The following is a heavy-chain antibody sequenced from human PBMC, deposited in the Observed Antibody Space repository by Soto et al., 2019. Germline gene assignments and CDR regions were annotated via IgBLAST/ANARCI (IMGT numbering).Heavy chain of an antibody. D-gene: IGHD3-22*01. CDR2: ISSSSSYI. CDR1: GFTFSSYS. J-gene: IGHJ4*02. V-gene: IGHV3-21*01. CDR3: ASEEDYDSSGPDY. Sequence: GGSLRLSCAASGFTFSSYSMNWVRQAPGKGLEWVSSISSSSSYIYCADSVKGRFTISRDNAKNSLYLQMNSLRAEDTAVYYCASEEDYDSSGPDYWGQGTLVTVSS.